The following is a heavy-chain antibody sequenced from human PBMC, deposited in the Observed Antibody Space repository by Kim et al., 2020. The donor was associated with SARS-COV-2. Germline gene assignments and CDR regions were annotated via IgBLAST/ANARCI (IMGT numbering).Heavy chain of an antibody. V-gene: IGHV3-73*01. CDR2: IRSKVNGYAT. D-gene: IGHD1-1*01. Sequence: GGSLRLSCGASGFTFSDSAMHWVRRASGKGLEWVGRIRSKVNGYATAYSTSVRGRFTISRDDSWTTAYLQMNSLKTEDAAVYYCTRDPGTTLAFWEAFDIWGQGTMVAVSS. CDR3: TRDPGTTLAFWEAFDI. CDR1: GFTFSDSA. J-gene: IGHJ3*02.